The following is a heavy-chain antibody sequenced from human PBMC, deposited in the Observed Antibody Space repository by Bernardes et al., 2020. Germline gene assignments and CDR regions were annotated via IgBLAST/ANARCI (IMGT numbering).Heavy chain of an antibody. D-gene: IGHD2-15*01. CDR1: GFTFSSYA. Sequence: GGSLRLSCAASGFTFSSYAMSWVRQAPGKGLEWVSAISGSGGSTYYADSVKGRFTISRDNSKNTLYLQMNSLRAEDTAVYYCAKGGCSGGSCYPVKYWGQGTLVTVSS. CDR3: AKGGCSGGSCYPVKY. V-gene: IGHV3-23*01. J-gene: IGHJ4*02. CDR2: ISGSGGST.